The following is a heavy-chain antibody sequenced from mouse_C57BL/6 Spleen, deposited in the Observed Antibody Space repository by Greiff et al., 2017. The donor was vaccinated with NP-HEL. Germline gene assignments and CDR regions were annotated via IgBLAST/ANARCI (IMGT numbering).Heavy chain of an antibody. Sequence: QVQLQQPGAELVKPGASVKLSCKASGYTFTSYWMHWVKQRPGQGLEWIGMIHPNSGSTNYNEKFKSKATLTVDKSSSTAYMQLSSLTSEDSAVYYCARIPYGSSYDYAMDYWGQGTSVTVSS. D-gene: IGHD1-1*01. CDR1: GYTFTSYW. CDR3: ARIPYGSSYDYAMDY. CDR2: IHPNSGST. J-gene: IGHJ4*01. V-gene: IGHV1-64*01.